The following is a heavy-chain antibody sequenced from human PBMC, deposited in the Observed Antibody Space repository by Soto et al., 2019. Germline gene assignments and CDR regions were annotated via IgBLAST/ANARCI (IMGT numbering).Heavy chain of an antibody. CDR1: GFTFSSYA. Sequence: QVQLVESGGGVVQPGRSLRLSCPASGFTFSSYAMHWVRQAPGKGLEWVAVISYDGSNKYYADSVKGRFTISRDNSKNTLYLQMNSLRAEDPAVYYCARAPAYWGQGTLVTVSS. V-gene: IGHV3-30-3*01. J-gene: IGHJ4*02. CDR3: ARAPAY. CDR2: ISYDGSNK. D-gene: IGHD2-2*01.